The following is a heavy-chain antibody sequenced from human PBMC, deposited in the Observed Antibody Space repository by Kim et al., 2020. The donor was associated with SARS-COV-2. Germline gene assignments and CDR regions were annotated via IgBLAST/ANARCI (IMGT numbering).Heavy chain of an antibody. CDR1: GFSFSTYA. CDR3: ARGAWGEGSSVRNYYMDV. CDR2: ISYDGSNT. Sequence: GGSLRLSCAASGFSFSTYAIHWVRQGPGKGLEWVAVISYDGSNTYCADSVKGRFTISRDNSKNTLYLQISSLRVEDTAVYYCARGAWGEGSSVRNYYMDVWGKGTTVTISS. V-gene: IGHV3-30*04. D-gene: IGHD6-13*01. J-gene: IGHJ6*03.